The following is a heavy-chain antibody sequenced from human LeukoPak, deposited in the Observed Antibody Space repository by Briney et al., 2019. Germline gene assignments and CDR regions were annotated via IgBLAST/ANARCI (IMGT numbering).Heavy chain of an antibody. Sequence: GRSLRLSCAASGFTFSDHFMDCVRQAPGKGLDWVSLIKNRVNRYTTEYAASVKGRFTISRVDSENSLFLQMNSLVTEDAAVYYCVRRVFGQCGTGGCPNDYWGQGTLVTVSS. CDR3: VRRVFGQCGTGGCPNDY. CDR2: IKNRVNRYTT. D-gene: IGHD2-8*02. V-gene: IGHV3-72*01. CDR1: GFTFSDHF. J-gene: IGHJ4*02.